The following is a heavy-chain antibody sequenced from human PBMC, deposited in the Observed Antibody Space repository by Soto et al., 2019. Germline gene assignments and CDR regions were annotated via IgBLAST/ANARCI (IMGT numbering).Heavy chain of an antibody. J-gene: IGHJ4*02. CDR3: ARSEATALDY. V-gene: IGHV4-59*12. CDR2: IYYSGST. CDR1: GFSISSYY. Sequence: SETLSLTCTFSGFSISSYYWSWIRQPPGKGLEWIGYIYYSGSTNYNPSLKSRVTISVDRSQNRFSLKLSSVTAADTAVYYCARSEATALDYWGQGTLVTVSS.